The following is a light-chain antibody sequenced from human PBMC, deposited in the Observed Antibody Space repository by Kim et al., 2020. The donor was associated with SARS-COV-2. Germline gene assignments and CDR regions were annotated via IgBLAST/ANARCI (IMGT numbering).Light chain of an antibody. CDR2: DAS. CDR1: HDIHNY. CDR3: QQFDDMPLT. Sequence: AAGGDRVTITCQASHDIHNYLNWYQQTPGSAPILLIYDASKMKTGVPSRFSGGGSRTVFTFTISSLQPEDVATYYCQQFDDMPLTFGGGTKVEIK. V-gene: IGKV1-33*01. J-gene: IGKJ4*01.